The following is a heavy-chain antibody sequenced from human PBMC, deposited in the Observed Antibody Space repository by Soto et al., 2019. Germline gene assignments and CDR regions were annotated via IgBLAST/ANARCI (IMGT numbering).Heavy chain of an antibody. J-gene: IGHJ4*02. D-gene: IGHD6-19*01. CDR1: GFTFSIYA. Sequence: EVQLLESGGGLVQPGGSLRLSCAASGFTFSIYAMSWVRQAPGKGLEWVSSISGSGTSSYYAGSVKGRFTFARDNSKNTLNLQMNSLRADDTAVYFSAKYHPDGWYGSLDYWGQGTLVTVSS. V-gene: IGHV3-23*01. CDR2: ISGSGTSS. CDR3: AKYHPDGWYGSLDY.